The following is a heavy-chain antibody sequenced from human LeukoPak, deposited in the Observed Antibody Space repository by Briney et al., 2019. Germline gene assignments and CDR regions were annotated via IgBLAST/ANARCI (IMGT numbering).Heavy chain of an antibody. J-gene: IGHJ4*02. CDR1: GFTFSSYA. D-gene: IGHD3-10*01. CDR3: ARDRVWFGELSYFDY. CDR2: ISGSGGST. Sequence: GGSLRLSCAASGFTFSSYAMSWVRQAPGKGLEWVSAISGSGGSTYYADSVKGRFTISRDNSKNTLYLQMNSLRAEDTAVYYCARDRVWFGELSYFDYWGQGTLVTVSS. V-gene: IGHV3-23*01.